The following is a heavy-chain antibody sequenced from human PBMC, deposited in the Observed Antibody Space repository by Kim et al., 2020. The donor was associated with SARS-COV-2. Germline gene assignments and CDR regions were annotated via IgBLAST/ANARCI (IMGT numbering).Heavy chain of an antibody. CDR2: VHHTGGA. D-gene: IGHD4-17*01. CDR3: ARLDYGDYDEAFDL. V-gene: IGHV4-59*08. Sequence: SETLSLTCAVSSGSITGYWSWIRQPPEKSLEWIAFVHHTGGATYNPSLKSRVTMPIDTSRKQISLRMTSLTAADTAIYYCARLDYGDYDEAFDLWGPGT. CDR1: SGSITGY. J-gene: IGHJ3*01.